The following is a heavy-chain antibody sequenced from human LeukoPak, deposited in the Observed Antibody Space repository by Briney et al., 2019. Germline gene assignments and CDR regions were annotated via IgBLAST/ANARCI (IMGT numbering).Heavy chain of an antibody. Sequence: SETLSLTCTVSGGSISSYYWSWIRQPPGKGLEWIGDIYYSGSTNYNPSLKSRVTISVDTSKNQFSLKLSSVTAADTAVYYCARVPGYSYGYYYYYYMDVWGKGTTVTISS. J-gene: IGHJ6*03. D-gene: IGHD5-18*01. CDR2: IYYSGST. CDR1: GGSISSYY. V-gene: IGHV4-59*01. CDR3: ARVPGYSYGYYYYYYMDV.